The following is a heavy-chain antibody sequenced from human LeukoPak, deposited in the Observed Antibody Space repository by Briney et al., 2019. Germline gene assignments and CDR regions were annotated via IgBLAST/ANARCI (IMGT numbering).Heavy chain of an antibody. D-gene: IGHD3-10*01. CDR3: ARARDGSGSYYLYY. CDR1: GGTFSSYA. Sequence: SVKVSCKASGGTFSSYAISWVRQAPVQGLEWMGGIIPIFGTANYAQKLQGRVTMTTDTSTSTAYMELRSLRSDDTAVYYCARARDGSGSYYLYYWGQGTLVTVSS. CDR2: IIPIFGTA. J-gene: IGHJ4*02. V-gene: IGHV1-69*05.